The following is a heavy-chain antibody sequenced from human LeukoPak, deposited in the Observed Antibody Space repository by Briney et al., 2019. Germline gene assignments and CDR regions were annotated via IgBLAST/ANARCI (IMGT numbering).Heavy chain of an antibody. CDR2: ISSSDDST. CDR3: AKGSGRGSSSALDY. D-gene: IGHD5-18*01. CDR1: GFTFGYYD. V-gene: IGHV3-23*01. Sequence: PGGSLRLSCAASGFTFGYYDMSWVRQAPGKRLEWVSIISSSDDSTYYADSVTGRFTISTDRARNTLYLQMNSLRAEDTALYYCAKGSGRGSSSALDYWGQGTLVTVSS. J-gene: IGHJ4*01.